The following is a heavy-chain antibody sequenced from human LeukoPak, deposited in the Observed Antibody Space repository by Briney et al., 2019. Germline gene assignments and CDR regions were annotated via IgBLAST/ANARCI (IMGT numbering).Heavy chain of an antibody. CDR3: ARASYHTSGYVFDY. CDR2: ISSSGTTI. J-gene: IGHJ4*02. V-gene: IGHV3-48*03. Sequence: PGGSLRLSCAASGFTFDDYAMHWVRQAPGKGLEWVSYISSSGTTIYYADSVKGRFTISRDNAKNSLYLQMNSLRAEDTAVYYCARASYHTSGYVFDYWGQGTLVTVSS. CDR1: GFTFDDYA. D-gene: IGHD3-22*01.